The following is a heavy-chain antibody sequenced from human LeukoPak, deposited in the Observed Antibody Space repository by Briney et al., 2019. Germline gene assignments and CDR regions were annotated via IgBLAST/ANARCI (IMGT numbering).Heavy chain of an antibody. D-gene: IGHD4-23*01. J-gene: IGHJ4*02. CDR2: ISWNSGSI. Sequence: PGGSLRLSCAASGVIFNTYSMNWVRQAPGKGLEWVSGISWNSGSIGYADSVKGRFTISRDNAKNSLYLQMNSLRAEDMALYYCAKDKTTVVTGPFDYWGQGTLVTVSS. CDR1: GVIFNTYS. CDR3: AKDKTTVVTGPFDY. V-gene: IGHV3-9*03.